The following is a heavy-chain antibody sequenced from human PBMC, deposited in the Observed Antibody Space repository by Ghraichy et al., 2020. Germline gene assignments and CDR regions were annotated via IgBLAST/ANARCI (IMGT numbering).Heavy chain of an antibody. CDR2: IYYSGST. J-gene: IGHJ3*02. V-gene: IGHV4-59*01. CDR3: ARVVGYYDSSGYYYHAFDI. D-gene: IGHD3-22*01. CDR1: GGSISSYY. Sequence: SETLSLTCTVSGGSISSYYWSWIRQPPGKGLEWIGYIYYSGSTNYNPSLKSRVTISVDTSKNQFSLKLSSVTAADTAVYYCARVVGYYDSSGYYYHAFDIWGQGTMVTVSS.